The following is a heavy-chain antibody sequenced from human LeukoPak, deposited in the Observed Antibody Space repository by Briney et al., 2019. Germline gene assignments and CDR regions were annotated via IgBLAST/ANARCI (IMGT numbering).Heavy chain of an antibody. Sequence: PGGSLRLSCAASGFTFSSYSMNWVRQAPGKGLEWVSSISSSSSYIYYADSVKGRFTISRDNAKNSLYLQMNSLRAEDTAVYYCAATFGGVIGYGMDVWGQGTTVTVSS. V-gene: IGHV3-21*01. CDR1: GFTFSSYS. D-gene: IGHD3-16*02. CDR2: ISSSSSYI. J-gene: IGHJ6*02. CDR3: AATFGGVIGYGMDV.